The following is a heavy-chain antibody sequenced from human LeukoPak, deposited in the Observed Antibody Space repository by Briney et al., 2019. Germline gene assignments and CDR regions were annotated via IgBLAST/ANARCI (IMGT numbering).Heavy chain of an antibody. J-gene: IGHJ4*02. CDR2: IYYSGST. CDR3: ARVHQYYYDSSGYYYAFDY. Sequence: SQTLSLTCTVSGGSISSGGYYWSWIRQHPGKGLEWIGYIYYSGSTYYNPSLKSRVTISVDTSKNQFSLKLSSVTAADTAVYYCARVHQYYYDSSGYYYAFDYWGQGTLVTVSS. CDR1: GGSISSGGYY. V-gene: IGHV4-31*03. D-gene: IGHD3-22*01.